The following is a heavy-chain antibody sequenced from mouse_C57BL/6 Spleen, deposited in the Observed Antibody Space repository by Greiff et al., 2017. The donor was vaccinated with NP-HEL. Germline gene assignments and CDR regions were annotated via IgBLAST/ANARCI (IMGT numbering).Heavy chain of an antibody. CDR3: ARAPYYYGSRGWYFDV. Sequence: VQLQQPGAELVRPGTSVKLSCKASGYTFTSHWMHWVKQRPGQGLEWIGVIDPSDSYTNYNQKFKGKATLTVDTSSSTAYMQLSSLTSEDSAVYYCARAPYYYGSRGWYFDVWGTGTTVTVSS. V-gene: IGHV1-59*01. CDR2: IDPSDSYT. CDR1: GYTFTSHW. J-gene: IGHJ1*03. D-gene: IGHD1-1*01.